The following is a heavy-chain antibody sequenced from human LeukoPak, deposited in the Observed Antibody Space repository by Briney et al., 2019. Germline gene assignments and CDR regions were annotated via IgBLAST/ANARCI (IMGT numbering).Heavy chain of an antibody. CDR3: ARRTNDFDY. J-gene: IGHJ4*02. CDR2: IYTGGST. CDR1: GFTVSSNY. Sequence: GWSLRLSCAASGFTVSSNYMSWVRQAPGKGLEWVSLIYTGGSTHYADSVKGRFTISRDNAKNSLYLQMNSLRAEDTAVYYCARRTNDFDYWGQGTLVTVSS. D-gene: IGHD2-8*01. V-gene: IGHV3-53*01.